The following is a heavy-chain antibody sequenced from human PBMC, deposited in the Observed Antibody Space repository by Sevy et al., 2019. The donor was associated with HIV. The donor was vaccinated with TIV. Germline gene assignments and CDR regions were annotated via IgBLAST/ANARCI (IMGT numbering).Heavy chain of an antibody. CDR1: GFTFSSYW. Sequence: GGSLRLSCAASGFTFSSYWMSWVRQAPGKGLEWVANIKQDGSEKYYVDSVKGRFTISRDNAKNSLYLQMNSLRAEDTAVYYCARDLGERVEGIAAAGTNWFDPWGQGTLVTVSS. CDR2: IKQDGSEK. V-gene: IGHV3-7*01. CDR3: ARDLGERVEGIAAAGTNWFDP. D-gene: IGHD6-13*01. J-gene: IGHJ5*02.